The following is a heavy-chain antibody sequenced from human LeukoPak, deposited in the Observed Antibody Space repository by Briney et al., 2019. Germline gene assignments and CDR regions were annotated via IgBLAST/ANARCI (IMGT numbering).Heavy chain of an antibody. CDR2: INPNSGGT. D-gene: IGHD6-13*01. CDR1: GYTFTGYY. V-gene: IGHV1-2*06. CDR3: ARDRWQQLDWFDP. J-gene: IGHJ5*02. Sequence: ASVKVSCKASGYTFTGYYMHWVRQAPGQGLEWMGRINPNSGGTNYAQKFQGRVTMTRDTSISTAHMELRRLRSDDTAVYYCARDRWQQLDWFDPWGQGTLVTVSS.